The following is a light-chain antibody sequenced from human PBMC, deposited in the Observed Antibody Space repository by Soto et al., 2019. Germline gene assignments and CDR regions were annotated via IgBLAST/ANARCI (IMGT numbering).Light chain of an antibody. Sequence: DIQMAQSPSSVSASVGDRVTITCRASQGISSSLAWYQQRPGKAPKLLIYAASNLQNEVPSRFSGSGSGTDFTLTISSLQPEDFATYYCQQAKNFPWTFGQGTMVDIK. CDR1: QGISSS. V-gene: IGKV1-12*01. CDR2: AAS. CDR3: QQAKNFPWT. J-gene: IGKJ1*01.